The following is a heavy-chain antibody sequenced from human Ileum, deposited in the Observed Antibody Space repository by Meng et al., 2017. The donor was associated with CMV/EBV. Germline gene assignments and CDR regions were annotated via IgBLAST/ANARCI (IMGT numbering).Heavy chain of an antibody. D-gene: IGHD2-2*01. CDR3: ATGCSSTSCYSTHFDN. Sequence: GESLKISCAASGFSFSDHYMDWVRQAPGKGLEWVGRIRNKPNGYTTVCAAPVKGRFTITRDDSKNSLFLQMDSLKTEDTAMHFCATGCSSTSCYSTHFDNWGQGTLVTVSS. V-gene: IGHV3-72*01. CDR2: IRNKPNGYTT. J-gene: IGHJ4*02. CDR1: GFSFSDHY.